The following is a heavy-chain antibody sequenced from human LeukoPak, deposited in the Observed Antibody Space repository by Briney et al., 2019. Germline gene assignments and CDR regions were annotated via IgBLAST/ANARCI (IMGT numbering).Heavy chain of an antibody. CDR1: GYTFTSYY. V-gene: IGHV1-46*01. CDR2: INPSGGST. Sequence: ASVKVSCKASGYTFTSYYMHWVRQAPGQGLEWMGIINPSGGSTSYAQKFQGRVTMTRDTSTSTAYMELRSLRSDDTAVYYCASLGIAARHEYFQHWGQGTLVTVSS. J-gene: IGHJ1*01. CDR3: ASLGIAARHEYFQH. D-gene: IGHD6-6*01.